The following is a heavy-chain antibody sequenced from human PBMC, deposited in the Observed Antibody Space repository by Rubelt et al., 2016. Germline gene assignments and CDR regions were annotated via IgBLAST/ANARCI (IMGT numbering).Heavy chain of an antibody. D-gene: IGHD3-3*01. CDR2: ISSSSSYI. J-gene: IGHJ4*02. CDR1: GFTFSSYS. V-gene: IGHV3-21*01. Sequence: EVHLVESGGGLVKPGGSLRLSCAASGFTFSSYSMNWVRQAPGKGLEWVSSISSSSSYIYYADSVKGRFTISRDNAKNSLYLQMNSLRAEDTAVYYCARVGGASRITIFGVAPPAIDYWGQGTLVTVSS. CDR3: ARVGGASRITIFGVAPPAIDY.